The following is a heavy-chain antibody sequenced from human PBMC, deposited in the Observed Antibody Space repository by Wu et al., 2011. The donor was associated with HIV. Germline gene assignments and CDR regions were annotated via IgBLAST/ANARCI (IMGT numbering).Heavy chain of an antibody. V-gene: IGHV1-69*14. CDR2: IIPMFDTA. Sequence: QVQLVQSGAEVKKPGSSVKVSCKASGGTFSSYAISWVRQAPGQGLEWMGGIIPMFDTANYAQKFQGRVTITADKSTSTAYMELSSLRSEDTAVYYCAKTPEDDVLTGWGHYMDVWAKEPRSPSP. D-gene: IGHD3-9*01. CDR1: GGTFSSYA. CDR3: AKTPEDDVLTGWGHYMDV. J-gene: IGHJ6*03.